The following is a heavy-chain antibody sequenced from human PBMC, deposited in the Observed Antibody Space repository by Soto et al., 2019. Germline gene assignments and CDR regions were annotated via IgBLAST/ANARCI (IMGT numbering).Heavy chain of an antibody. D-gene: IGHD5-12*01. CDR3: ARDIRYVDIVAKDTLYGMDV. CDR2: ISAYNGNT. V-gene: IGHV1-18*01. J-gene: IGHJ6*02. CDR1: GYTFTSYG. Sequence: GASVKVSCKASGYTFTSYGISWVRQAPGQGLEWMGWISAYNGNTNYAQKLQGRVTMTTDTSTSTAYMELRSLRSDDTAVYYCARDIRYVDIVAKDTLYGMDVCGQGTTVTVSS.